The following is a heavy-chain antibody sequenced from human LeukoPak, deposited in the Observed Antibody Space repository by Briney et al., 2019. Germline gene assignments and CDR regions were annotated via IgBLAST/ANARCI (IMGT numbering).Heavy chain of an antibody. D-gene: IGHD6-19*01. CDR1: GFTFSTYT. CDR3: ARGPGPAGGSSGWYYFDY. Sequence: GGSLRLSCAASGFTFSTYTMHWVRQAPGKGLEWVSLISYDGSNKHYADSVKGRFTISRDNSKNTLYLQMNSLRAEDTAVYYCARGPGPAGGSSGWYYFDYWGQGTLVTASS. V-gene: IGHV3-30-3*01. J-gene: IGHJ4*02. CDR2: ISYDGSNK.